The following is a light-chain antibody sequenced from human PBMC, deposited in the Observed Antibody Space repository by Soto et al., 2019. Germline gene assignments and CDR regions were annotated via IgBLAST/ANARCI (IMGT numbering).Light chain of an antibody. V-gene: IGKV3-11*01. Sequence: EIVLTQSPATLSLSPGERATLSCRASQSVSSDLAWYQQKPGQAPRLLIYAASNRATGIPARFSGSGSGTEFTLTISSLEPEDFAVYYCQQRTNWLPITFGPGTTVDIK. CDR1: QSVSSD. J-gene: IGKJ3*01. CDR3: QQRTNWLPIT. CDR2: AAS.